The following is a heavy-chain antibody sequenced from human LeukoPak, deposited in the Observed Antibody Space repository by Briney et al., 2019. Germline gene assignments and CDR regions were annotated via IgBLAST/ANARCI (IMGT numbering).Heavy chain of an antibody. CDR1: GFTFSSYS. V-gene: IGHV3-48*04. CDR3: ARDARGFSPDY. J-gene: IGHJ4*02. D-gene: IGHD3-10*01. CDR2: ISSSSSTI. Sequence: GGSLRLSCAASGFTFSSYSMNWVRQAPGKGLEWVSYISSSSSTIYYADSVKGRFTISRDNAKNSLYLQMNSLRAEDTAVYYCARDARGFSPDYWGQGTLVTVSS.